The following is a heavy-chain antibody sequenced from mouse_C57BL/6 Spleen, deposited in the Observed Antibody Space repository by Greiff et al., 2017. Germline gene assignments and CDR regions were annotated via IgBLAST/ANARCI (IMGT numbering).Heavy chain of an antibody. V-gene: IGHV1-50*01. CDR1: GYTFTSYW. CDR2: IDPSDSYT. J-gene: IGHJ4*01. CDR3: AREGGNLDY. D-gene: IGHD3-3*01. Sequence: QVQLQQPGAELVKPGASVKLSCKASGYTFTSYWMQWVKQRPGQGLEWIGEIDPSDSYTNYNHKFKGKATLTVDTSSSTAYMQLSSLPSDDSAVYYCAREGGNLDYWGQGTSVTGSS.